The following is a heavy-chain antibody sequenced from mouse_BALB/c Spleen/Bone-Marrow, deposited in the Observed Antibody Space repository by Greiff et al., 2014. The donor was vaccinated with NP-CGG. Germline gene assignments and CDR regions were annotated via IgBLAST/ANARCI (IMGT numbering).Heavy chain of an antibody. J-gene: IGHJ2*01. CDR1: GYSITSDHA. CDR3: ARRAYYFDY. D-gene: IGHD3-1*01. V-gene: IGHV3-2*02. CDR2: ISYSGSA. Sequence: ESGPGLVKPSQSLSLTCTVTGYSITSDHAWNWIRQFPGIKLEWMGYISYSGSASYNPTLKSRISITRDTSQNQFFLQLSSVTTEDTATYYCARRAYYFDYWGQGTTLTVSS.